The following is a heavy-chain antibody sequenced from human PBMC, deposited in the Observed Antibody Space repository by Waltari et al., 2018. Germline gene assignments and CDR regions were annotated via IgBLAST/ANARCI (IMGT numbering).Heavy chain of an antibody. Sequence: QAQLVESGGGVVQPGRSLRLSCTASGFTFKNYAMHWVRQAPDKGLDWVAVIWYDGRTEYDADSVKGRFTISRDNPNNTLFLQLNSLSADDTALYYCARAKAPFTIGWDLDSWGQGTLVAVSS. CDR1: GFTFKNYA. CDR2: IWYDGRTE. CDR3: ARAKAPFTIGWDLDS. J-gene: IGHJ4*02. D-gene: IGHD6-19*01. V-gene: IGHV3-33*01.